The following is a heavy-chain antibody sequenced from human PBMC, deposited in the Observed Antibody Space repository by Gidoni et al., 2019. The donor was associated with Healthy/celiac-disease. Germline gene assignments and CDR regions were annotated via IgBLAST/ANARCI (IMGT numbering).Heavy chain of an antibody. CDR3: AKDLFLYSSGWLFHYYYYGMDV. Sequence: EVQLVESGGGLVQPGGSLRLSCAASGSTFSSYAMSWVRQAPGKGLEWVSAISGSGGSTYYADSVKGRFTISRDNSKNTLYLQMNSLRAEDTAVYYCAKDLFLYSSGWLFHYYYYGMDVWGQGTTVTVSS. V-gene: IGHV3-23*04. J-gene: IGHJ6*02. CDR2: ISGSGGST. CDR1: GSTFSSYA. D-gene: IGHD6-19*01.